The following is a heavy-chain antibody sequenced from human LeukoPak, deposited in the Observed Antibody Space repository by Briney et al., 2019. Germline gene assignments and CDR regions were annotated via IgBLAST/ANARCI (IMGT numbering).Heavy chain of an antibody. CDR3: ARQGSGSSYYYYTFPY. CDR2: INHSGNT. V-gene: IGHV4-34*01. J-gene: IGHJ4*02. D-gene: IGHD1-26*01. Sequence: SETLSLTCTVSGGSISSYFWSWIRQPPGKGLEWIGEINHSGNTNYNPSLKSRVTMSVDTSKNHFYLELSSVTAADTAVYYCARQGSGSSYYYYTFPYWGQGTLVTVSS. CDR1: GGSISSYF.